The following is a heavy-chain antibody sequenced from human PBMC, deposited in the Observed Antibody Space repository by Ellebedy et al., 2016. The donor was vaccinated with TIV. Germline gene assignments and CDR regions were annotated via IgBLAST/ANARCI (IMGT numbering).Heavy chain of an antibody. Sequence: GGSLRLSCAASGFTFEDYGMSWVRQAPGKGLEWVSGITYNGGSTTYADSVKGRFTISRDNAKNSLYLQMNSLRAEDTAFYYCARDPWLVIDYWGQGILVTVSS. D-gene: IGHD6-19*01. J-gene: IGHJ4*02. CDR3: ARDPWLVIDY. CDR1: GFTFEDYG. V-gene: IGHV3-20*04. CDR2: ITYNGGST.